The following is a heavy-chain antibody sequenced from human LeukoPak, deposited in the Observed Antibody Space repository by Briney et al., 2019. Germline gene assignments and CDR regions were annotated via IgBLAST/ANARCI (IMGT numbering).Heavy chain of an antibody. Sequence: GGSLRLTCTASGFPFSDYSMNWVRQAPGKGLEWISYIGISSGNTKYADSVRGRFTISADNAKNSLYLQMNSLRVEDTAVYYCARDHNYAFDNWGQGTLVSVSS. D-gene: IGHD1-1*01. CDR3: ARDHNYAFDN. J-gene: IGHJ4*02. V-gene: IGHV3-48*04. CDR2: IGISSGNT. CDR1: GFPFSDYS.